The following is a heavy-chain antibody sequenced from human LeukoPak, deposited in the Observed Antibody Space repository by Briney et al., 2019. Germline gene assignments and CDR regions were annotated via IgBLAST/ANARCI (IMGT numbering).Heavy chain of an antibody. Sequence: SETLSLTCTVSGGSISSYYWSWIRQPPGKGLEWIGYIFYSGNTNYNPSLKSRVTMSVDTSKNQFSLKLSSVTAADTAVYFCASVNYADGRFDYWGQGTLVTVSS. CDR2: IFYSGNT. D-gene: IGHD4-17*01. J-gene: IGHJ4*02. V-gene: IGHV4-59*01. CDR1: GGSISSYY. CDR3: ASVNYADGRFDY.